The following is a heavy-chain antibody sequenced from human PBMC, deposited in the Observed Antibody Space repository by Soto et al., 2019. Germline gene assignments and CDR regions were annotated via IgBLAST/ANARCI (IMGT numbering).Heavy chain of an antibody. CDR1: GFTFKSYS. J-gene: IGHJ4*02. D-gene: IGHD2-2*01. CDR2: ISDGSDYI. V-gene: IGHV3-21*01. Sequence: HCGCLRLCCAASGFTFKSYSMNWVRQAPGKGLEWVSSISDGSDYIVYADSMKGRFTISRDNAKDSLYLEMNSLRAEDTAVYFSARNDEGGSRLWGQGTLVTVSS. CDR3: ARNDEGGSRL.